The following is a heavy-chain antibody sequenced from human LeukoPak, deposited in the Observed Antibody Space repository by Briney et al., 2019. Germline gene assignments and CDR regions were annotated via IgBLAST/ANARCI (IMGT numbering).Heavy chain of an antibody. CDR1: GGSTSSSSYY. D-gene: IGHD4-17*01. CDR2: IYYSGST. J-gene: IGHJ4*02. CDR3: ARLVDGDPFYFDY. Sequence: SETLSLTCTVSGGSTSSSSYYWCWIRQPPGKGLEWIGSIYYSGSTYYNPSLKSRVTISVDTSKNQFSLKLSSVTATDTAVYYCARLVDGDPFYFDYWGQGTLVTVSS. V-gene: IGHV4-39*01.